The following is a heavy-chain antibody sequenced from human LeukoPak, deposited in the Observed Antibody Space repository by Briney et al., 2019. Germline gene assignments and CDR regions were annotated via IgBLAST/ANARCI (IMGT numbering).Heavy chain of an antibody. D-gene: IGHD3-22*01. V-gene: IGHV3-74*01. CDR3: ARAPSEIGGYYPEYFRH. CDR2: IKSDGKT. J-gene: IGHJ1*01. CDR1: GFTFSDYY. Sequence: GGSLRLSCAASGFTFSDYYMSWIRQAPGKGLVWVSRIKSDGKTNYADSVKGRFTISRDNAKNTVSLQMNSLRAEDTGVYYCARAPSEIGGYYPEYFRHWGQGTLVTVSS.